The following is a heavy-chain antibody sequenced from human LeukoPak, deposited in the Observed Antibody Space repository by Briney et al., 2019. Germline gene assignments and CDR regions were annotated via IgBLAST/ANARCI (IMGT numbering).Heavy chain of an antibody. CDR3: ATDQRWELPLNY. V-gene: IGHV3-15*01. Sequence: PGGSHRLSCAASGYTFRYAWMSWVRQAPGKGLEWVGRIKSKTDGGTTDCAAPVKGRFTISRDDSKDTLYLQMNSLKTEDTAVYYCATDQRWELPLNYWGQGTLVTVST. CDR1: GYTFRYAW. D-gene: IGHD1-26*01. CDR2: IKSKTDGGTT. J-gene: IGHJ4*02.